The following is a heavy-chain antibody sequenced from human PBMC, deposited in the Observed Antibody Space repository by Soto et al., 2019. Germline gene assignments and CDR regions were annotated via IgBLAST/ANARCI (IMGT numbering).Heavy chain of an antibody. CDR2: ISSSGTRM. CDR3: AREYYDVLTDYYRYYDSDV. CDR1: GFTFSDYY. V-gene: IGHV3-11*01. Sequence: QVQLVESGGGLVQPGGSLRLSCTASGFTFSDYYMTWIRQAPGKGLESVSYISSSGTRMYYADSVKGRFTISRDNAKNSLYLQLNSLRAEDTAVYYCAREYYDVLTDYYRYYDSDVWGKGITVTVSS. D-gene: IGHD3-9*01. J-gene: IGHJ6*03.